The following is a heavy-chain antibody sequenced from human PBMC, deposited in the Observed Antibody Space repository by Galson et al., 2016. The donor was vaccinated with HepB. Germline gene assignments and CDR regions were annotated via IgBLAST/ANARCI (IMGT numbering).Heavy chain of an antibody. D-gene: IGHD3-3*01. J-gene: IGHJ6*02. CDR3: ARDVEEGFWSGYYFYGMDV. Sequence: SLRLSCAASGFTFSNYGMHWVRQAPGKGLQWVAAIWYDGSNKYYGASVKGRFTVSRDNAKNTLSLQMDSLRAEDTAVYYCARDVEEGFWSGYYFYGMDVWGQGTTVTVSS. CDR2: IWYDGSNK. CDR1: GFTFSNYG. V-gene: IGHV3-33*01.